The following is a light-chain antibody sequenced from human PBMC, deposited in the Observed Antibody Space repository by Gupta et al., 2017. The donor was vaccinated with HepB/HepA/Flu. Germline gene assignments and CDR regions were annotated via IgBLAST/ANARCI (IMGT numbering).Light chain of an antibody. CDR1: SSNLGSNN. CDR3: AAWDDSRNGVV. Sequence: SVLTQPPSASGPPGQRFTISCSGSSSNLGSNNVNWYQPPPVPAPKLLIYSNNQRPSGVPDRFSGSKSGTSASLAISGLQAEDEADYYCAAWDDSRNGVVFGGGTKLTVL. J-gene: IGLJ2*01. V-gene: IGLV1-44*01. CDR2: SNN.